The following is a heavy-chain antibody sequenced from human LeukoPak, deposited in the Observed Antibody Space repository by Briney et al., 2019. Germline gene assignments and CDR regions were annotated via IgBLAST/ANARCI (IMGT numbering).Heavy chain of an antibody. CDR2: ISYDGSNK. J-gene: IGHJ4*02. V-gene: IGHV3-30*04. CDR3: ARDRGHTVVTSLFDY. Sequence: GGCLRLSCAASGFTFSSYAMHWVRQAPGKGLEWVAVISYDGSNKYYADSVKGRFTISRDNSKNTLYLQMNSLRAEDTAVYYCARDRGHTVVTSLFDYWGQGTLVTVSS. CDR1: GFTFSSYA. D-gene: IGHD4-23*01.